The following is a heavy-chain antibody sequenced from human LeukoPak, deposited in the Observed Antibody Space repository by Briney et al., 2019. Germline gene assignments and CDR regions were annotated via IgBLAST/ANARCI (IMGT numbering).Heavy chain of an antibody. Sequence: GGSLRLSCAASGFTFSRYAMTWVRQAPGRGLEWVSAISGSGGSTYYADSVKGRFTISRDNSKNTLYLQMNSLRAEDTAVYYCAKERGVGYSSTFFDYWGQGTLVPVSS. D-gene: IGHD6-13*01. V-gene: IGHV3-23*01. CDR3: AKERGVGYSSTFFDY. J-gene: IGHJ4*02. CDR2: ISGSGGST. CDR1: GFTFSRYA.